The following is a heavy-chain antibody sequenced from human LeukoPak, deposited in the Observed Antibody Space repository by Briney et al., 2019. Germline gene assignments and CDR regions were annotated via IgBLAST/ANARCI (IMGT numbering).Heavy chain of an antibody. J-gene: IGHJ4*02. V-gene: IGHV4-34*01. CDR3: ARVGRGSGWYVVY. CDR2: INHSGST. CDR1: GGSFSGYY. Sequence: EPSETLSLTCAVYGGSFSGYYWSWIRQPPGKGLEWIGEINHSGSTNYNPSLKSRVTISVDKSKNQFSLKLSSVTAADTAVYYCARVGRGSGWYVVYWGQGTLVTVSS. D-gene: IGHD6-19*01.